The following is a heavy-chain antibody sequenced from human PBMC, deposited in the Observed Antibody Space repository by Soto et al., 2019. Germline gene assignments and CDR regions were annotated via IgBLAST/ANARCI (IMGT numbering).Heavy chain of an antibody. CDR3: ARRYGGNLDY. CDR2: IYYSGST. Sequence: QVQLQESGPGLVKPSETLSLTCTVSGGSISSYYWSWIRQPPGKGLEWIGYIYYSGSTNYNPSLTSRVTISVDTPKNQFSLKLSSVPAAATAVYYCARRYGGNLDYWGQGTLVTVSS. CDR1: GGSISSYY. D-gene: IGHD1-26*01. J-gene: IGHJ4*02. V-gene: IGHV4-59*08.